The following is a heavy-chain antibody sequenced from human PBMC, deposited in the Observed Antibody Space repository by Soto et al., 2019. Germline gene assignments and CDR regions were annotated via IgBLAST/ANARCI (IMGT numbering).Heavy chain of an antibody. CDR3: ARGARTAMVPEAFDI. V-gene: IGHV1-18*01. Sequence: ASVKVSCKASGYTFTSSAISWVRQAPGQGLEWMGWISAYNGNTNYAQKLQGRVTMTTDTSTSTAYMELRSLRSDDTAVYYCARGARTAMVPEAFDIWGQGTMVTVSS. CDR2: ISAYNGNT. CDR1: GYTFTSSA. D-gene: IGHD5-18*01. J-gene: IGHJ3*02.